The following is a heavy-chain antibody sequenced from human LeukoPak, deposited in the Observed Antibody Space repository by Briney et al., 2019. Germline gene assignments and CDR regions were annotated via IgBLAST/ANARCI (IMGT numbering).Heavy chain of an antibody. D-gene: IGHD4-23*01. Sequence: GGSLRLSCAASGFTFSSYAISWVRQAPGKGLEWVSVISGSGGATYYADSVKGRFAISRDNSNNTLFLQMSSLRAEDTALYYCAKEGGGGKFLDYWGQGTLVTVSS. CDR3: AKEGGGGKFLDY. J-gene: IGHJ4*02. CDR1: GFTFSSYA. V-gene: IGHV3-23*01. CDR2: ISGSGGAT.